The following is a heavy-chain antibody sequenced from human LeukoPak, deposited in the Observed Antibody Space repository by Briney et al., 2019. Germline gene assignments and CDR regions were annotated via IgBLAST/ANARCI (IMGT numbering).Heavy chain of an antibody. CDR2: INHSGST. J-gene: IGHJ4*02. Sequence: PSETLSLTCAVYGGSFSGYYWSWIRQPPGKGLEWIGEINHSGSTNYNPSLKSRVTISVDTSKNQFSLKLSSVTAADTAVYYCASTVLGYCSGGSCPYFDYWGQGTLVTASS. CDR1: GGSFSGYY. V-gene: IGHV4-34*01. CDR3: ASTVLGYCSGGSCPYFDY. D-gene: IGHD2-15*01.